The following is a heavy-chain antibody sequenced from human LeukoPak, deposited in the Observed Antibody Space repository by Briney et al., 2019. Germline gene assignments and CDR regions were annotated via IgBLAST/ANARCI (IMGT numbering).Heavy chain of an antibody. CDR1: GFTFSSYA. D-gene: IGHD3-10*01. V-gene: IGHV3-23*01. J-gene: IGHJ4*02. CDR3: AKEMGYYGSGSPGG. CDR2: ISRSGGTT. Sequence: GGSLRLSCASSGFTFSSYAMTWVRQAPGKGPEWVSGISRSGGTTFYADSVRGRFTISRDNSKNTLYLQMNSLRAGDTAVYYCAKEMGYYGSGSPGGWGQGTLVTVSS.